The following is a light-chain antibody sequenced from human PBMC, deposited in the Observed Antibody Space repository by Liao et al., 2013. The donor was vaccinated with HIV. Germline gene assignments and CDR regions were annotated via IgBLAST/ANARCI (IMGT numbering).Light chain of an antibody. Sequence: SYHLTQPPSVSVPPGQTATITCSGERLGDKYATWYQQKSGQSPVLVIYEDTKRPAGISERFSGSNSGNTATLTISGTQPLDEADYYCQAWDSSSDYVFGTGTKVTVL. CDR3: QAWDSSSDYV. CDR1: RLGDKY. V-gene: IGLV3-1*01. CDR2: EDT. J-gene: IGLJ1*01.